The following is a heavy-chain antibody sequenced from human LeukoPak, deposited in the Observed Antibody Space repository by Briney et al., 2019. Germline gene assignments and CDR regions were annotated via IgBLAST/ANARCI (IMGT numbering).Heavy chain of an antibody. CDR3: ARHKMYGSGSYYIGHLDY. CDR2: MFYTENA. D-gene: IGHD3-10*01. J-gene: IGHJ4*02. Sequence: PSETLSLTCSVSGGSITSYYWSWIRQSPGKGLEWIGYMFYTENANYNPSLKSRVTISVDTSKNQFFLELTSVTTADTAVYYCARHKMYGSGSYYIGHLDYWGQGTLVTVSS. CDR1: GGSITSYY. V-gene: IGHV4-59*08.